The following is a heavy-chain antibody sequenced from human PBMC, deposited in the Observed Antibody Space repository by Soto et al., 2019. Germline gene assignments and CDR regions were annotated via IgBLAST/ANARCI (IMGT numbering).Heavy chain of an antibody. J-gene: IGHJ6*02. V-gene: IGHV3-30-3*01. D-gene: IGHD4-17*01. CDR1: GFTFSSYA. CDR2: ISYDGSNK. CDR3: ARDHDYGDYGYYYGMDV. Sequence: GGSLRLSCAASGFTFSSYAMHWVRQAPGKGLEWVAVISYDGSNKYYADSVNGRFTISRDNSKNTLYLQMNSLRAEDTAVYYCARDHDYGDYGYYYGMDVWGQGTTVTVSS.